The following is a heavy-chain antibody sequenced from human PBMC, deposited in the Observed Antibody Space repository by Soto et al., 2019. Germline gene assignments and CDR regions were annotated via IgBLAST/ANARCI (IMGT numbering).Heavy chain of an antibody. V-gene: IGHV4-61*08. J-gene: IGHJ4*02. Sequence: TLSLTCTVSDDSFRGAEYYWSWIRQPLGKGPEWIGYTYYNGDTKYNPALRSRVTMSEDTSKNQFSLRLSSVTAADTAVYFCARGPAYIDGWRTFDLWGRGILVTVSS. D-gene: IGHD6-19*01. CDR1: DDSFRGAEYY. CDR2: TYYNGDT. CDR3: ARGPAYIDGWRTFDL.